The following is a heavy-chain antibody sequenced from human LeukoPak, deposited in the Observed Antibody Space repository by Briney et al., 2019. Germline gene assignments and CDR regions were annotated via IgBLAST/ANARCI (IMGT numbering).Heavy chain of an antibody. CDR2: INEDGREE. D-gene: IGHD3-22*01. CDR3: AIMHRYYDGSGYWVQ. CDR1: GFFFRTYW. V-gene: IGHV3-7*03. J-gene: IGHJ4*02. Sequence: GGSLRISCAASGFFFRTYWMNWVRQAPGKGLEWVANINEDGREEYYADSVKGRFTISRDNAKNSLYLQMNSLRAEDTAVYYCAIMHRYYDGSGYWVQWGQGTLVTVSS.